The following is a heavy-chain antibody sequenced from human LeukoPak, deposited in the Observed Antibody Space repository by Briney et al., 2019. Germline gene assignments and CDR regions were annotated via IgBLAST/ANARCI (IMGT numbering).Heavy chain of an antibody. Sequence: GGSLRLSCAASGFTFSYYGMHWVRQAPGKGLEWVAVISYDGSNKYYADSVKGRFTISRDNSKNTLYLQMNSLRAEDTAVYYCAKARGAAAGYDAFDIWGQGTMVTVSS. J-gene: IGHJ3*02. D-gene: IGHD6-13*01. CDR1: GFTFSYYG. V-gene: IGHV3-30*18. CDR3: AKARGAAAGYDAFDI. CDR2: ISYDGSNK.